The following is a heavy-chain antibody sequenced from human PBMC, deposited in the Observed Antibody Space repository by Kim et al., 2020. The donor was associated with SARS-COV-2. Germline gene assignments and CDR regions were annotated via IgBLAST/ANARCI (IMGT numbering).Heavy chain of an antibody. D-gene: IGHD6-13*01. J-gene: IGHJ4*02. CDR3: ARQTRIAAAGNFDY. V-gene: IGHV4-61*07. Sequence: NPSPKSRVTISVDTSKNQFSLKLSSVTAADTAVYYCARQTRIAAAGNFDYWGQGTLVTVSS.